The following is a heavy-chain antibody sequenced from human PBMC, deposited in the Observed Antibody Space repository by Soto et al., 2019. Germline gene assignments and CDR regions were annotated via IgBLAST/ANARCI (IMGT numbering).Heavy chain of an antibody. CDR3: AKDPYDSSGYYGGNYYYYGMDV. CDR1: GFTFSSYA. V-gene: IGHV3-23*01. D-gene: IGHD3-22*01. Sequence: GGSLRLSCAASGFTFSSYAMSWVRQAPGKGLEWVSAISGSGGSTYYADSVKGRFTISRDNSKNTLYLQMNSLRAEDTAVYYCAKDPYDSSGYYGGNYYYYGMDVWGQGTTVTVSS. J-gene: IGHJ6*02. CDR2: ISGSGGST.